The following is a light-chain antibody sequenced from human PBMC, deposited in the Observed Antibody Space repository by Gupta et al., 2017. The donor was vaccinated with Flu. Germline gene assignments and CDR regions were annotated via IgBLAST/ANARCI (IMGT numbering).Light chain of an antibody. Sequence: QSALPQPASVPGSPGQSINISCTGTTSDIGTYNYFSWYQQYPATAPKLMIYDVRSRNSGIADRFSGSKSGTTASLTITGPQAEDEADYYCNSESATSDIEVFGGGTKLTGL. V-gene: IGLV2-14*03. J-gene: IGLJ2*01. CDR2: DVR. CDR1: TSDIGTYNY. CDR3: NSESATSDIEV.